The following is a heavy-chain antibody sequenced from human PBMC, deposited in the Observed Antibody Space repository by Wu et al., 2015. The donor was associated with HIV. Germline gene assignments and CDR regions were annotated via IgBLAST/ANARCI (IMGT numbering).Heavy chain of an antibody. CDR1: GDGFTSYA. D-gene: IGHD5-12*01. V-gene: IGHV1-69*05. Sequence: QAQLVQFGDEVKKPGSSVKVTCKASGDGFTSYAASWVRQAPGQGLEWMGGINPLFGTTKHVQRFQDRVTFSTDESKRTVYMELSSLRNEDTAVYYCARNTDSVATSLYSLGVWGQGTTVTVSS. CDR3: ARNTDSVATSLYSLGV. CDR2: INPLFGTT. J-gene: IGHJ6*02.